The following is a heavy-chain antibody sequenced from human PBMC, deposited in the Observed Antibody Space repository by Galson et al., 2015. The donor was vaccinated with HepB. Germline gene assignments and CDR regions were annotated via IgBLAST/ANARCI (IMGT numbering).Heavy chain of an antibody. CDR1: GFTFSSYA. Sequence: SLRLSCAASGFTFSSYAMHWVRQAPGRGLEWVAVISYDGSNKYYADSVKGRFTISGDNSKNTLYLQMNSLRAEDTAVYYCARDNGDEGYYYYMDVWGKGTTVTVSS. CDR3: ARDNGDEGYYYYMDV. V-gene: IGHV3-30-3*01. CDR2: ISYDGSNK. J-gene: IGHJ6*03. D-gene: IGHD5-24*01.